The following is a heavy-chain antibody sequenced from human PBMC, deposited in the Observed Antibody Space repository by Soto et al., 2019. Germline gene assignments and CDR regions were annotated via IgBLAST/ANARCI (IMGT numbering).Heavy chain of an antibody. J-gene: IGHJ4*02. D-gene: IGHD2-2*01. CDR1: GYTFTSYG. V-gene: IGHV1-18*01. CDR2: ISAFNGDT. Sequence: QVQLVQSGAEVKKPGASVKVSCKASGYTFTSYGFSWVRQAPGQGLEWMGWISAFNGDTNSAQKFQGRLTMTTDASTNTAYMELMILRSDDTAVYYCARDFRSSCVRSTTCIYFDHWGQGTLVTVSS. CDR3: ARDFRSSCVRSTTCIYFDH.